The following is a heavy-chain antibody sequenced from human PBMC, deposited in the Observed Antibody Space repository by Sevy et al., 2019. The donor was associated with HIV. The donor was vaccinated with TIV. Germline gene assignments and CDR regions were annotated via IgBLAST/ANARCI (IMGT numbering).Heavy chain of an antibody. CDR3: ATAIWCSGDNCYHWFFDL. CDR1: GFTFSNAL. J-gene: IGHJ2*01. V-gene: IGHV3-15*01. Sequence: GGSLRLSCAASGFTFSNALMSWVRQAPGKGLEWVGRIKTKTDGETTDYAAPVKGRFTISRDDSKSTLYLQMNSLKTEDTAVYYCATAIWCSGDNCYHWFFDLWGRGTQVTVSS. D-gene: IGHD2-15*01. CDR2: IKTKTDGETT.